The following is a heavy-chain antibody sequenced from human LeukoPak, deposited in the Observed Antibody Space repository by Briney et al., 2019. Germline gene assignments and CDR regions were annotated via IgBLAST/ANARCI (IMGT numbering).Heavy chain of an antibody. CDR3: ARGHYYDSSGMGDS. D-gene: IGHD3-22*01. CDR1: GFTFSTFW. Sequence: GGSLRLSCATSGFTFSTFWMHWVRQAPGKGLAWVSRINHDGSSTNYADSVKGRFTISRDNAKNTLYLQMNSLRAEDTAVYYCARGHYYDSSGMGDSWGQGTLVTVSS. CDR2: INHDGSST. V-gene: IGHV3-74*01. J-gene: IGHJ4*02.